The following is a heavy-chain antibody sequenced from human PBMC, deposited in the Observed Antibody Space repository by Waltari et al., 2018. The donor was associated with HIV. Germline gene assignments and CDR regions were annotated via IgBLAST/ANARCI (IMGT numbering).Heavy chain of an antibody. D-gene: IGHD6-13*01. J-gene: IGHJ5*02. CDR3: VHSSSWSNWFDP. CDR1: GFTFSSYW. V-gene: IGHV3-74*01. Sequence: EVQLVESGGGLVQPGGSLRLSCAASGFTFSSYWMHWVRQAPGKGLVWVSRINGDGSSTSYADSVKGRFTIARDNAKNTLYLQMNSLRAEDTAVYYCVHSSSWSNWFDPWGQGTLVTVSS. CDR2: INGDGSST.